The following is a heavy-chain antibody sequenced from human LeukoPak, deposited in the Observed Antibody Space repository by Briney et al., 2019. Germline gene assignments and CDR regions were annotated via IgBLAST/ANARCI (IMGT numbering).Heavy chain of an antibody. CDR3: ARDPLRYCSSTSCEGNY. J-gene: IGHJ4*02. Sequence: GGSLRLSCAASGFTFSSYEMNWVRQAPGKGLEWVSYISSSSSTIYYADSVKGRFTISRDNAKNSLYLQMNSLRAEDTAVYYCARDPLRYCSSTSCEGNYWGQGTLVTVSS. D-gene: IGHD2-2*01. CDR1: GFTFSSYE. V-gene: IGHV3-48*01. CDR2: ISSSSSTI.